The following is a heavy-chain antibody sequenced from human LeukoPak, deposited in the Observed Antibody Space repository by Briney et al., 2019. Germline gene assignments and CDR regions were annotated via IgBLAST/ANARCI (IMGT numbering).Heavy chain of an antibody. Sequence: PGGSLRLSCAASGFTFSSYWMSWVRQAPGKGLEWVANIKQDGSEKYYVDSVKGRFTISRDTAKNSLYLQMNSLRAEDTAVYYCARDGYDSSGYYPDYWGQGTLVTVSS. D-gene: IGHD3-22*01. CDR2: IKQDGSEK. CDR3: ARDGYDSSGYYPDY. J-gene: IGHJ4*02. V-gene: IGHV3-7*01. CDR1: GFTFSSYW.